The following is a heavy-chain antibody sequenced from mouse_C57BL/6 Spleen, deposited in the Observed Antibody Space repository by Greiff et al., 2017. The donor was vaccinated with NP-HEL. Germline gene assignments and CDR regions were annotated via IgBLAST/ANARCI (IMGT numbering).Heavy chain of an antibody. CDR2: IDPETGGT. CDR3: TTPVGYDGYYYARDY. V-gene: IGHV1-15*01. CDR1: GYTFTDYE. Sequence: QVQLQQSGAELVRPGASVTLSCKASGYTFTDYEMHWVKQTPVHGLEWIGAIDPETGGTAYNQKFKGKATLTADKSSSTAYMELRSLTSEDSAVYYCTTPVGYDGYYYARDYWGQGTSVTVSS. J-gene: IGHJ4*01. D-gene: IGHD2-2*01.